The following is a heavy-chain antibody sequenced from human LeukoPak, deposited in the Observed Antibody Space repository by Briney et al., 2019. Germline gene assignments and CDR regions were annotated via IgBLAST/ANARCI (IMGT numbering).Heavy chain of an antibody. CDR1: GFTVSGSY. D-gene: IGHD3-3*02. CDR2: IYAGGST. V-gene: IGHV3-53*04. J-gene: IGHJ4*02. CDR3: ATIRGSNYFDY. Sequence: PGGSLRLSCAASGFTVSGSYMSWGRQAPGEGLEWVAVIYAGGSTYYADSVKGRFTISRQNSENTLYLQMNSLRPEDTAVYYCATIRGSNYFDYWGQGALVTVSS.